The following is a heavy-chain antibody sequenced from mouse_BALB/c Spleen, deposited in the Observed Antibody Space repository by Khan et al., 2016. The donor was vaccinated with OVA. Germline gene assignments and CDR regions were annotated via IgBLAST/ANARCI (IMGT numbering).Heavy chain of an antibody. J-gene: IGHJ2*01. CDR3: ARLEDI. CDR1: GFSLTSYG. V-gene: IGHV2-9*02. D-gene: IGHD1-3*01. CDR2: IWAGGST. Sequence: QVQLKESGPGLVAPSQSLSITCTVSGFSLTSYGVHWVRQPPGKGLEWLGVIWAGGSTNYNSALMSRLSISKDNSKSQVLVKMNRPRTDDTAMYYCARLEDIWGQGATLTVSS.